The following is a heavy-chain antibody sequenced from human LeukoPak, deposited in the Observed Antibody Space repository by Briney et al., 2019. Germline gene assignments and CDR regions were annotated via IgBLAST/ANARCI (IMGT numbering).Heavy chain of an antibody. CDR2: IYYSGST. CDR1: GGSISSSSYY. Sequence: SETLSLTCTVSGGSISSSSYYWGWIRQPPGKGLEWIGSIYYSGSTYYNPSLKSRVTISVDTSKNQFSLKLSSVTAADTAVYYCARDHPGSMLWGQGTLVTVSS. D-gene: IGHD1-14*01. CDR3: ARDHPGSML. V-gene: IGHV4-39*07. J-gene: IGHJ4*02.